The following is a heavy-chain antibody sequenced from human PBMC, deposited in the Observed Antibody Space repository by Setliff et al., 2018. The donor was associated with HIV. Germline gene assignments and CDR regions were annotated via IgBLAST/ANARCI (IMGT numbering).Heavy chain of an antibody. V-gene: IGHV1-8*02. CDR2: MNPNSGNT. CDR1: GYTFTSYD. CDR3: ARSLTGGAATRAFDI. D-gene: IGHD2-15*01. J-gene: IGHJ3*02. Sequence: ASVKVSCKASGYTFTSYDINWVRQGTGQGLEWMGWMNPNSGNTGYAQKFQGRVTMTRNTSISTAYMELSSLRSEETAVYYCARSLTGGAATRAFDIWGQGTMVTVSS.